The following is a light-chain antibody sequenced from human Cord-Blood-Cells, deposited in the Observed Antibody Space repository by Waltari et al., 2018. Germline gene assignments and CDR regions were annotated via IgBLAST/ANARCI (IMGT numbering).Light chain of an antibody. V-gene: IGKV1-5*03. Sequence: DIQMTQSPSTLSASVGARVTITCRASQSISSWLAWYQQKPGKAPKLLIYKASSLESGVPSRFSGSGSGTEFTLTISSLQPDDFATYYCQQYITFGPGTKVDIK. CDR1: QSISSW. J-gene: IGKJ3*01. CDR3: QQYIT. CDR2: KAS.